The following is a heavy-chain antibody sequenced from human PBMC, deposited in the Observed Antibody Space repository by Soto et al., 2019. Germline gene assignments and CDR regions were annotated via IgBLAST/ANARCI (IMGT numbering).Heavy chain of an antibody. V-gene: IGHV3-30*03. J-gene: IGHJ4*02. CDR3: VGGQYYFDY. D-gene: IGHD3-10*01. Sequence: QVPLVESGGGVVQPGRSLRLSCAASGFPFTTYGMHWVREGPGKGLEWVAVISYDGSNKYYADSVKGRFTISRDNSKNTLYLQMNSLRPVDTALYYCVGGQYYFDYRGQGTLVTVSS. CDR1: GFPFTTYG. CDR2: ISYDGSNK.